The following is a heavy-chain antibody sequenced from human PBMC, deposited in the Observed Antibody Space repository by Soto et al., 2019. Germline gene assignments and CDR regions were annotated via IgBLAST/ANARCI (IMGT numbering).Heavy chain of an antibody. CDR3: ARDREGDITIFGVVMGEYFQH. CDR1: GGTFSSYT. D-gene: IGHD3-3*01. CDR2: IIPILGIA. Sequence: ASVKVSCKASGGTFSSYTISWVRQAPGQGLEWMGRIIPILGIANYAQKFQGRVTITADKSTSTAYMELSSLRSEDTAVYYCARDREGDITIFGVVMGEYFQHWGQGTLVTVSS. J-gene: IGHJ1*01. V-gene: IGHV1-69*04.